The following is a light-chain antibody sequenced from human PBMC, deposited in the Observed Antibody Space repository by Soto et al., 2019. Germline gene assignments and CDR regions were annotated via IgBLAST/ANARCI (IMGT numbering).Light chain of an antibody. V-gene: IGLV4-69*01. Sequence: QSVLTQSPSASASLGASVKLTCTLSSGHSSYAIAWHQQQPEKGPRYLMKVNSAGSHSKGDGIPDRFSGSSSGSERYLTISSLQSEDEADYYCQTWGTGSGVFGGGTKLTVL. CDR2: VNSAGSH. CDR1: SGHSSYA. J-gene: IGLJ3*02. CDR3: QTWGTGSGV.